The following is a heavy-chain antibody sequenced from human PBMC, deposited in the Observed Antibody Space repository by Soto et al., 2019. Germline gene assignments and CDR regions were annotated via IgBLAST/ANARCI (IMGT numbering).Heavy chain of an antibody. V-gene: IGHV1-8*02. CDR2: MNPNSGNT. CDR1: GYTFTSYD. J-gene: IGHJ6*03. CDR3: ARRSTNYYYYYYYMDV. D-gene: IGHD1-1*01. Sequence: ASVKVSCKASGYTFTSYDINWVRQATGQGLEWMGWMNPNSGNTGYAQKFQGRVTMTRNTSISTAYMELSSLRSEDTAVYYCARRSTNYYYYYYYMDVWGKGTTVTVSS.